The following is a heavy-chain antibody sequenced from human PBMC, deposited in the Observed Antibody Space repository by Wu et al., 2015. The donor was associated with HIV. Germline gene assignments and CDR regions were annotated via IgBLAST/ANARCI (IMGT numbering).Heavy chain of an antibody. J-gene: IGHJ4*02. CDR2: TIPMYGTA. D-gene: IGHD5-18*01. V-gene: IGHV1-69*18. Sequence: QVHLVQSGAEVKKPGSSVKVSCRVSGGSLRNHGISWVRQAPGQGLEWMGRTIPMYGTANYAQKFQGRVTITADESTSTAYMDVSSLRSDDTAVYYCAGGGGRTSMDPFDFWGQGTLVTVSS. CDR3: AGGGGRTSMDPFDF. CDR1: GGSLRNHG.